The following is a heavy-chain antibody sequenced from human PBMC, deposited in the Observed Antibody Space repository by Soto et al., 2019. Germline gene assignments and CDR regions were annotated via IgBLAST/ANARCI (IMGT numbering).Heavy chain of an antibody. D-gene: IGHD5-18*01. J-gene: IGHJ6*02. CDR3: ARDLRGPTAMGPIYGMDV. V-gene: IGHV3-23*01. CDR1: GFTFSSYA. CDR2: VGTGGTA. Sequence: GGSLRLSCAASGFTFSSYAMSWVRQAPGKGLEWVSAVGTGGTAYYADSVKGRFTISRDNSKNTLYLQMNSLRAEDTAVYYCARDLRGPTAMGPIYGMDVWGQGTTVTVSS.